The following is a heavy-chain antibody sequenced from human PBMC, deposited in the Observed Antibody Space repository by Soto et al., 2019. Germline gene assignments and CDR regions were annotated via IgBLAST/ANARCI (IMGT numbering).Heavy chain of an antibody. Sequence: QVQLVQSGAEVKKPGASVKVSCKASGYTFTSYDINWVRQATGQGLEWMGWMNPNSGNTGYAQKFQGGVTMTRNTSISTAYMELSSLRSEDTAVYYCARATRPIVVVVAATPYFDYWGQGTLVTVSS. V-gene: IGHV1-8*01. CDR2: MNPNSGNT. CDR3: ARATRPIVVVVAATPYFDY. J-gene: IGHJ4*02. CDR1: GYTFTSYD. D-gene: IGHD2-15*01.